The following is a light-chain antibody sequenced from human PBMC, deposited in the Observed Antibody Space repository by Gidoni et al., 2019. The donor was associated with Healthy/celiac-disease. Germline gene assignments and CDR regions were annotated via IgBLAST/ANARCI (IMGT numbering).Light chain of an antibody. J-gene: IGKJ1*01. Sequence: DIQITQSPSSLSASVGERVTITCRASQSISSYLNWYQQQPGKAPKLLIYAAFSLQSGVPSRFSGSGSGKDFTLTISSLQPEDFATYYCQQSYSTPPWTFGQGTKVEIK. V-gene: IGKV1-39*01. CDR3: QQSYSTPPWT. CDR1: QSISSY. CDR2: AAF.